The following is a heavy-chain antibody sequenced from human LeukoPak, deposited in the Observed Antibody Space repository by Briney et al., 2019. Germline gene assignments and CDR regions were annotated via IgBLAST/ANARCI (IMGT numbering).Heavy chain of an antibody. CDR2: INPNSGGT. CDR1: GGTFSSYA. V-gene: IGHV1-2*02. CDR3: ATAFGVVDFDY. J-gene: IGHJ4*02. Sequence: ASVKVSCKASGGTFSSYAISWARQAPGQGLEWMGWINPNSGGTNYAQKFQGRVTMTRDTSISTAYMELSSLRSDDTAMYYCATAFGVVDFDYWGQGTLVTVSS. D-gene: IGHD3-3*01.